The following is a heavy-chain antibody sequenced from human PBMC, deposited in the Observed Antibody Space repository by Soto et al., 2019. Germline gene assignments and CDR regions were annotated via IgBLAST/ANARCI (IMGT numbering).Heavy chain of an antibody. V-gene: IGHV3-33*01. Sequence: GGSLRLSCAASGFTFSSYGMHWVRQAPGKGLEWVAVIWYDGSNKYYADSVKGRFTISRDNSKNTLYLQMNSLRAEDTAVYYCACDYYGSGPPDYWGQGTLVTVSS. CDR2: IWYDGSNK. D-gene: IGHD3-10*01. CDR1: GFTFSSYG. CDR3: ACDYYGSGPPDY. J-gene: IGHJ4*02.